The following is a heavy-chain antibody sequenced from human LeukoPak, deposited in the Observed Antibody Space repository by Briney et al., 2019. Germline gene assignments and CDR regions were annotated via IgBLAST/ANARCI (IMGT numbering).Heavy chain of an antibody. Sequence: GGSLRLSCVVTGFTFSNAWMSWVRQAPGKGLEGVGRMKRQAHGGTTDYAAPVKGRFAISRDDSKETLYLEMNSLKTEDTGVYYCTTDHDYGDSAPPLAWGRGVLVTVSS. J-gene: IGHJ5*02. CDR3: TTDHDYGDSAPPLA. CDR1: GFTFSNAW. CDR2: MKRQAHGGTT. V-gene: IGHV3-15*01. D-gene: IGHD4-17*01.